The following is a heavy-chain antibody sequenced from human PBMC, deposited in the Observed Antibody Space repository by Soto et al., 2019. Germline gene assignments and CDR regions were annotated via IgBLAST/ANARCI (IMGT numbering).Heavy chain of an antibody. CDR1: GFTFSREC. D-gene: IGHD6-19*01. CDR3: AKAVAMYGMDV. V-gene: IGHV3-30*18. Sequence: PGGSLRLSCAASGFTFSRECMHWVRQAPGKGLEWVAVISYDGSNKYYADSVKGRFTISRDNSKNTLYLQMNSLRAEDTAVYYCAKAVAMYGMDVWGQGTTVTVSS. J-gene: IGHJ6*02. CDR2: ISYDGSNK.